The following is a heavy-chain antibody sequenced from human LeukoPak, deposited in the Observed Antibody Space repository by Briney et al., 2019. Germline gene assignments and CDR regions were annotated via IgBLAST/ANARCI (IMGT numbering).Heavy chain of an antibody. J-gene: IGHJ4*02. CDR3: AREGDGITIFGVSY. CDR2: IYHSGST. CDR1: GGSISSGGYY. D-gene: IGHD3-3*01. V-gene: IGHV4-30-2*01. Sequence: PSQTLSLTCTVSGGSISSGGYYWSWIRQPPGKGLEWIGYIYHSGSTYYNPSLKSRVTISVDTSKNQFSLKLSSVTAADTAVYYCAREGDGITIFGVSYWGQGTLVTVSS.